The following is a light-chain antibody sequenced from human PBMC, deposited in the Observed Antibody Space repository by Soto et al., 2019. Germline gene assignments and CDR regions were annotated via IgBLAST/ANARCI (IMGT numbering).Light chain of an antibody. V-gene: IGKV1-39*01. CDR3: QQTYDTPIP. J-gene: IGKJ5*01. CDR2: AAS. CDR1: QAINRY. Sequence: DIQVAQSPSSLSASVGDRVTITCRTSQAINRYLNWYQQTPGRAPKLLIYAASILHSGVPPRFSGSGVGTYFTLTINGLQPEDFTAYYCQQTYDTPIPVGQGTRLEIK.